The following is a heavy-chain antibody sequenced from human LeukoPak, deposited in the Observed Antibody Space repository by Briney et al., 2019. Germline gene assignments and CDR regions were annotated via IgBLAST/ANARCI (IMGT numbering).Heavy chain of an antibody. V-gene: IGHV3-23*01. D-gene: IGHD3-10*01. CDR2: ISGSGGST. CDR1: GITFSTHA. Sequence: PGGSLRLSCAASGITFSTHAMTWVRQAPGKGLEWVSGISGSGGSTYYADSVKGRFTISRDNSKNTLYLQMNSLRAEDTAVYYCAKDTDPYYYGSGSWGQGTLVTVSS. J-gene: IGHJ4*02. CDR3: AKDTDPYYYGSGS.